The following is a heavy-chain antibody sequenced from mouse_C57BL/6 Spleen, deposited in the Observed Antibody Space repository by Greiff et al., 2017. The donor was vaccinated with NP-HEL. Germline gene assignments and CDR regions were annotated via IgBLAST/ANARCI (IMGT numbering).Heavy chain of an antibody. CDR3: AASGGGRDGWYFDV. V-gene: IGHV1-80*01. J-gene: IGHJ1*03. D-gene: IGHD1-3*01. CDR1: GYAFSSYW. Sequence: QVQLQQSGAELVKPGASVKISCKASGYAFSSYWMNWVKQRPGKGLEWIGQIYPGDGDTNYNGKFKGKATLTADKSSSTAYMQLSSLTSEDSAVYFCAASGGGRDGWYFDVWGTGTTVTVSS. CDR2: IYPGDGDT.